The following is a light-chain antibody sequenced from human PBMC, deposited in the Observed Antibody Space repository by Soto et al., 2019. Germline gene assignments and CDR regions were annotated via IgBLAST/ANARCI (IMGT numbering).Light chain of an antibody. CDR1: SSDVGGY. CDR2: EVN. J-gene: IGLJ2*01. CDR3: SSYAGSFDLI. V-gene: IGLV2-11*01. Sequence: QSALTQPRSVSGSPGQSVTISCTGTSSDVGGYVSWYQQHPGKAPNLIIYEVNKWPSGVPDRFSGSKSGNTASLTISGLQAEDEADYYCSSYAGSFDLIFGGGTKVTVL.